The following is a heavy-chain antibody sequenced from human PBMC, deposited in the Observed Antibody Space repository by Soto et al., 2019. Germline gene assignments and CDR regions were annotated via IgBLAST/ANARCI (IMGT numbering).Heavy chain of an antibody. CDR1: GFTFSSYW. CDR3: ARGGYYDILTAPLDIDY. D-gene: IGHD3-9*01. CDR2: IKQDGSEK. J-gene: IGHJ4*02. Sequence: EVQLVESGGGLVQPGGSLRLSCAASGFTFSSYWMSWVRQAPGKGLEWVANIKQDGSEKYYVDSVKGRFTISRDNAKNSRYLQMNSLRAEDTAVYYCARGGYYDILTAPLDIDYWGQGTLVTVSS. V-gene: IGHV3-7*04.